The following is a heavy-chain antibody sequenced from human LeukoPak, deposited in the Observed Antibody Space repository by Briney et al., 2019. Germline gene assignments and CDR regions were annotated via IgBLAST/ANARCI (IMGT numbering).Heavy chain of an antibody. CDR2: IYYSGST. CDR3: ARVWSSRKAFDI. CDR1: GGAISYYY. J-gene: IGHJ3*02. V-gene: IGHV4-59*01. Sequence: SETLSLTCTVSGGAISYYYCSWIRQPPGKGLELIGYIYYSGSTNYNPSLKSRVTISVDTSKNQFSLKLTSVTAADTAVYYCARVWSSRKAFDIWGQGTMVTVSS. D-gene: IGHD3-16*01.